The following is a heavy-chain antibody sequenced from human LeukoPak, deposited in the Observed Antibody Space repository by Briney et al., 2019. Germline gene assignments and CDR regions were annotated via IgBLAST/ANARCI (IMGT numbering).Heavy chain of an antibody. D-gene: IGHD3-10*01. V-gene: IGHV4-30-4*08. CDR2: IYYSGST. CDR3: ARGKSYSNWFDP. Sequence: SETLSLTCTVSGGSISSGNDYWSWIRQPPGKGLEWIGYIYYSGSTYYNTSLKSRVTISVDTSKNQFSLKLSSVTAADTAVYYCARGKSYSNWFDPWGQGTLVTVSS. CDR1: GGSISSGNDY. J-gene: IGHJ5*02.